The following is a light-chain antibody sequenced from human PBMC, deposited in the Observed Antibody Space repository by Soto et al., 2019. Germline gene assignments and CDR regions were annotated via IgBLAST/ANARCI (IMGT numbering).Light chain of an antibody. CDR1: SSDVGGYNY. Sequence: QSVLTQPASVSGSPGQSITISCTGTSSDVGGYNYVSWYQQHPGKAPKLMIYDVSNRPSGVSNRFSGSKSGNTASLTISGLXAEXXAXXYCSSYTXXSTPWVFGGGTKLTVL. V-gene: IGLV2-14*01. CDR3: SSYTXXSTPWV. J-gene: IGLJ3*02. CDR2: DVS.